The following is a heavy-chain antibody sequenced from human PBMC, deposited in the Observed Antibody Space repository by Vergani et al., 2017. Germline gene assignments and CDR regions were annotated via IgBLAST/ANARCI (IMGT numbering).Heavy chain of an antibody. V-gene: IGHV4-59*11. CDR3: ARDPPGEGWFDP. CDR1: GGSISSHY. CDR2: IYYSWST. J-gene: IGHJ5*02. Sequence: QVQLQESGPGLVKPSETLSLTCTVSGGSISSHYWSWIRQPPGKGLEWIGYIYYSWSTNYNPSLKSRVTISVDTSKNQFSLKLSSVTAADAAVYYCARDPPGEGWFDPWGQGTLVTVSS.